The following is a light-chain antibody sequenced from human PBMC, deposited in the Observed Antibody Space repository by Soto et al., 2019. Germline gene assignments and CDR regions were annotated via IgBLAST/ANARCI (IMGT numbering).Light chain of an antibody. J-gene: IGLJ2*01. CDR1: TNDLGSYNL. CDR3: SSYTSSSALI. V-gene: IGLV2-14*02. CDR2: EGN. Sequence: QSVLTQPASVSGSPGQSITISCTGSTNDLGSYNLVSWYQQHPGKAPKLMIYEGNKRPSGVSNRFSGSRSGNTASLTISGLQAEDEADYYCSSYTSSSALIFGGGTKLTVL.